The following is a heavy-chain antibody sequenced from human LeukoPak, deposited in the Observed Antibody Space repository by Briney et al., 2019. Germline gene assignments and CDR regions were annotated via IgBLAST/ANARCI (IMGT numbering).Heavy chain of an antibody. CDR2: INPSGGST. V-gene: IGHV1-46*01. CDR1: GYTFTSYY. J-gene: IGHJ4*02. D-gene: IGHD3-22*01. CDR3: ARDADDSSGYSNFDY. Sequence: ASVKVSCKASGYTFTSYYIHWVRQAPGQGLEWMGIINPSGGSTSYAQKFQGRVTMTRDTSTSTVYMELRSLRSEDTAVYYCARDADDSSGYSNFDYWGQGTLVTVSS.